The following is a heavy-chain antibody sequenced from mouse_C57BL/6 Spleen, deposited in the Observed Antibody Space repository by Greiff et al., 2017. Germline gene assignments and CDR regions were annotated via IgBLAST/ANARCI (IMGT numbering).Heavy chain of an antibody. Sequence: EVKLVESGPELVKPGASVQISCKASGYSFTDYNMNWVKQSNGKSLEWIGVINPNYGTTSYNQKFKCKATLTVDQSSSTAYMQLNSLTSEDSSVYYCAREASYAMDYWGQGTSVTVSS. D-gene: IGHD3-2*02. CDR1: GYSFTDYN. CDR3: AREASYAMDY. J-gene: IGHJ4*01. V-gene: IGHV1-39*01. CDR2: INPNYGTT.